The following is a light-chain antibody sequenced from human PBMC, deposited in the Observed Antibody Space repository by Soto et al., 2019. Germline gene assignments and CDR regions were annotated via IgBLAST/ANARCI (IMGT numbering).Light chain of an antibody. Sequence: QSVLTQPRSVSGSPGQSVTISCTGTSSDIGAYNYVSWFQQHPGKAPKLMMSDVSKRPSGVPDRFSGSKSGTTASLTISGLQGEDEAEYYCCSYAGSYTLLFGGGTKLTVL. V-gene: IGLV2-11*01. CDR3: CSYAGSYTLL. J-gene: IGLJ2*01. CDR1: SSDIGAYNY. CDR2: DVS.